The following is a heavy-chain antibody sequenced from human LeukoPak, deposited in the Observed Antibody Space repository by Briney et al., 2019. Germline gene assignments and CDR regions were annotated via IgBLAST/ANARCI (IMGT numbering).Heavy chain of an antibody. Sequence: SETLSLTCTVSGGSISSYYWSWIRQPPGKGLEWIGYIYYSGSTNYNPSLKSRVTISVDTSKNQFSLKLSSVTAADTAVYYCARHSGHSSTNDAFDIWGQGTMVIVSS. V-gene: IGHV4-59*01. CDR1: GGSISSYY. CDR3: ARHSGHSSTNDAFDI. CDR2: IYYSGST. D-gene: IGHD6-13*01. J-gene: IGHJ3*02.